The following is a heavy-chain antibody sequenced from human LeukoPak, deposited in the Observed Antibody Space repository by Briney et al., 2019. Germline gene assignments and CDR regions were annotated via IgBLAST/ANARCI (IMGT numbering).Heavy chain of an antibody. CDR1: GFTFSSYA. CDR3: ARESLKVQLAYGMDV. Sequence: GGSLRLSCAASGFTFSSYAMHWVRQAPGKGLEWVAVISYDGSNKYYADSVKGRFTISRDNSKNTLYLQVNSLRAEDTAVYYCARESLKVQLAYGMDVWGQGTTVTVSS. J-gene: IGHJ6*02. V-gene: IGHV3-30-3*01. CDR2: ISYDGSNK. D-gene: IGHD1-1*01.